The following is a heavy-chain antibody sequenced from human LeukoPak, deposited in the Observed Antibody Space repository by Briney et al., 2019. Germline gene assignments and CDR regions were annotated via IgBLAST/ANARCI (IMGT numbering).Heavy chain of an antibody. J-gene: IGHJ4*02. CDR2: IYYSGST. Sequence: SETLSLTCTVSGGSISSYYWSWIRQPPGKGLEWIGYIYYSGSTNYNPSLKSRVTISVDTSKNQFSLKLSSVTAADTAMYYCARGVGVVASIDYWGQGTLVTVPS. CDR3: ARGVGVVASIDY. D-gene: IGHD5-12*01. CDR1: GGSISSYY. V-gene: IGHV4-59*01.